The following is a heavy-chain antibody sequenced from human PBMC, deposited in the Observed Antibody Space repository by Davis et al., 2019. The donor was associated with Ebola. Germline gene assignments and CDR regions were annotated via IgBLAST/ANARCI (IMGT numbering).Heavy chain of an antibody. D-gene: IGHD6-13*01. Sequence: SVKGRFTISRDNSNNTLYLQMNSLRAEDTAVYYCARKGRAAAGTIDYWGQGTLVTVSS. CDR3: ARKGRAAAGTIDY. V-gene: IGHV3-30*07. J-gene: IGHJ4*02.